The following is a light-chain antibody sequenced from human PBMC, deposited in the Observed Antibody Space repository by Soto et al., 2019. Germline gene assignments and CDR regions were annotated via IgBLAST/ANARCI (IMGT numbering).Light chain of an antibody. J-gene: IGKJ4*01. CDR2: DAS. V-gene: IGKV3-15*01. Sequence: EIVLTQSPVTLYVSPGERVTLSCRASQRVRSHLAWYRQRPGQTPSLLVYDASSRATGLPARFSGSGSGTEFALTVSSLQSEDFAVYYCQQYDTWPFTFGGGTIVEIE. CDR1: QRVRSH. CDR3: QQYDTWPFT.